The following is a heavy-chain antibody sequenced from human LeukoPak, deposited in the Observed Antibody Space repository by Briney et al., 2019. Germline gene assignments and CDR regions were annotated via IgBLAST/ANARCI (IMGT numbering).Heavy chain of an antibody. J-gene: IGHJ4*02. Sequence: PSETLSLTCIVSGYSISSGYYWGWIRPPPGKGLEWIGSMYHSGSTYYNPSLKSRVTISVDTSKNQFSLKLSSVTAADTAVYYCARAVGEMATSFDYWGQGTLVTVSS. D-gene: IGHD5-24*01. CDR1: GYSISSGYY. CDR3: ARAVGEMATSFDY. CDR2: MYHSGST. V-gene: IGHV4-38-2*02.